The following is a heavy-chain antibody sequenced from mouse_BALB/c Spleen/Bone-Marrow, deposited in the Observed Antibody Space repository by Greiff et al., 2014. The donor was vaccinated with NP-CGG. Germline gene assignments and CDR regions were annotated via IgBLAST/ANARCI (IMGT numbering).Heavy chain of an antibody. D-gene: IGHD2-13*01. V-gene: IGHV1-69*01. J-gene: IGHJ3*01. CDR1: GYTFTDYW. CDR2: IDTSYTYT. CDR3: ANINYGDYGWFSY. Sequence: QVQLQQPGAELVVPGASVKMSCKDSGYTFTDYWIHWVKQRPGQGLEWIGAIDTSYTYTTYNQKFKGKATLTVDASSSIAYIQLSSLTSEDSAVYYCANINYGDYGWFSYWGQGTLVTVSA.